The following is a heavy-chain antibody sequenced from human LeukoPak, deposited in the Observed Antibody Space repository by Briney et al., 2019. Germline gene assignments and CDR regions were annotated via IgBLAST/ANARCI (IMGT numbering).Heavy chain of an antibody. V-gene: IGHV1-18*01. CDR2: ISAYTGDA. D-gene: IGHD3-10*01. J-gene: IGHJ4*02. CDR1: GGTFSSYA. Sequence: ASVKVSCKASGGTFSSYAISWVRQAPGQGLEWMGWISAYTGDANYAQKFQGRVSMTTDTSTSTAYMELRSLTSDDTAVYYCARVPDYYASGGFYLDYWGQGTLVTVSS. CDR3: ARVPDYYASGGFYLDY.